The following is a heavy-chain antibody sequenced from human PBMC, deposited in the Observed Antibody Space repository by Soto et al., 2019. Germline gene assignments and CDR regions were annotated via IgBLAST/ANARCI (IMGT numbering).Heavy chain of an antibody. J-gene: IGHJ6*02. Sequence: SETLSLTCTVSGGSISSGGYYWSWIRQHPGKGLEWIGYIYYSGSTYYNPSLKSRVTISVDTSKNQFSLKLSSVTAADTAVYYCASSGSMVRGVIITSGYYYYGMDVRAQRTTVTVSS. CDR2: IYYSGST. CDR1: GGSISSGGYY. CDR3: ASSGSMVRGVIITSGYYYYGMDV. D-gene: IGHD3-10*01. V-gene: IGHV4-31*03.